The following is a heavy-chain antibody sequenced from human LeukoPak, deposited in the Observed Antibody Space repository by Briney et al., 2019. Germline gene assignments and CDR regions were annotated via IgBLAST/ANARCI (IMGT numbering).Heavy chain of an antibody. CDR3: VRDHWWSFDA. CDR1: GLFFSVHY. J-gene: IGHJ4*02. Sequence: PGGSLTLSCVDSGLFFSVHYMSWVRQGPGKGLEWVAKTNPDGNETSYVDSVKGRFTISRDNAKNSLYLQMNSLRDEDTAVYYCVRDHWWSFDAWGQGTLVTVSS. CDR2: TNPDGNET. V-gene: IGHV3-7*01. D-gene: IGHD2-15*01.